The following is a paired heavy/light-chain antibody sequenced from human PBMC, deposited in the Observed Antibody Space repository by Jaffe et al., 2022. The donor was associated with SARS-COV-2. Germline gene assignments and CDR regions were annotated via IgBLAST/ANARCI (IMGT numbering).Heavy chain of an antibody. CDR2: INQDGSEE. J-gene: IGHJ2*01. V-gene: IGHV3-7*01. CDR3: ARPTVGAYWYFDL. D-gene: IGHD4-4*01. CDR1: EFTFSTSW. Sequence: EVQLVESGGGLVQPGGSLRLSCAASEFTFSTSWMNWVRQAPGKGLEWVANINQDGSEEYYVDSVKGRFTIARDNAKNLLYLQMNSLRAEDTAVYYCARPTVGAYWYFDLWGRGTLVTVSS.
Light chain of an antibody. CDR1: QSISNY. J-gene: IGKJ2*01. Sequence: DIQMTQSPSSLSASVGDRVTITCRASQSISNYLNWYQQKPGRAPKVLIYAASSLQSGVPSRFSGSGSGTDFTLTISSLQPEDFATYYCQLIYTTPPYTFGQGTKLEI. CDR2: AAS. V-gene: IGKV1-39*01. CDR3: QLIYTTPPYT.